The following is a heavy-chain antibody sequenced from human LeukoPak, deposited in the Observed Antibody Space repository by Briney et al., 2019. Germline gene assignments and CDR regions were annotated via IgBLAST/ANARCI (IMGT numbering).Heavy chain of an antibody. V-gene: IGHV3-53*01. Sequence: PGGSLRLSCAASGFTVSSNYMSWVRQAPGKGLEWVSVIYSGGSTYYADSVKGRFTISRDNSKNTLYLQMNSLRAEDTAVYCCARDLWFGELSGPTGGYYYYGMDVWGQGTTVTVSS. J-gene: IGHJ6*02. CDR3: ARDLWFGELSGPTGGYYYYGMDV. D-gene: IGHD3-10*01. CDR1: GFTVSSNY. CDR2: IYSGGST.